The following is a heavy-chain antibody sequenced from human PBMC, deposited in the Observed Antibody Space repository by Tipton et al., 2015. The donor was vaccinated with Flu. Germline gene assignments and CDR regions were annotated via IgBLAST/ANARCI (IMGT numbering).Heavy chain of an antibody. V-gene: IGHV4-39*07. Sequence: TLSLTCTVSGGSISATTSYWGWIRQPPGKGLEWIATIHRSGSTNYNPSLRSRVTISVDTSKNQFSLEMRSVTAADMAVYYCARRDFSNYVSDPKNWFDPWGQGTLVTVSS. CDR3: ARRDFSNYVSDPKNWFDP. J-gene: IGHJ5*02. CDR1: GGSISATTSY. CDR2: IHRSGST. D-gene: IGHD4-11*01.